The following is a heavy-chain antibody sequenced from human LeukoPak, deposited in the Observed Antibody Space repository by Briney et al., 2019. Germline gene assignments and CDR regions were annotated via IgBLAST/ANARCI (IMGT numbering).Heavy chain of an antibody. CDR3: ARDQPGPEAFDI. V-gene: IGHV3-74*01. J-gene: IGHJ3*02. D-gene: IGHD1-14*01. CDR2: IKSDGSST. Sequence: GGSLRLSCAASGFTFSNYWMHWVRQAPGKGLVWVSHIKSDGSSTRYADSVKGRLTIPTDNAKNTVYLQMNSLRAEDTAVYYCARDQPGPEAFDIWGQGTMVTVSS. CDR1: GFTFSNYW.